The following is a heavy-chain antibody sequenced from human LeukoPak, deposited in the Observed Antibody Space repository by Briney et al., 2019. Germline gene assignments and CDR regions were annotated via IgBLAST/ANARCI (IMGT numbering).Heavy chain of an antibody. V-gene: IGHV1-18*01. D-gene: IGHD2-15*01. J-gene: IGHJ3*02. CDR1: GYTFTSYG. Sequence: ASVKVSCKASGYTFTSYGISWVRQAPGQGLEWMGWISAYNGNTNYAQKLQGRVTMTTDTSTSTAYMELRSLRSDDTASYYCARDRIVVVVAGDADAFDIWGQGTMVTVSS. CDR2: ISAYNGNT. CDR3: ARDRIVVVVAGDADAFDI.